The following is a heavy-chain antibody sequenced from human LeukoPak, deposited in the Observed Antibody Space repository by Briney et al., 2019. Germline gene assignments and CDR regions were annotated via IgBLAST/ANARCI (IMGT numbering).Heavy chain of an antibody. CDR3: ATKGRYYDILTGYYTYYYYGMDV. V-gene: IGHV3-21*01. Sequence: GGSLRLSCAASGFTFSSYSMNWVRQAPGEGLEWVSSISSLSTYIYYADSVKGRFTISRDNAKNSLYLQMNSLRAEDTAVYYCATKGRYYDILTGYYTYYYYGMDVWGQGTTVTVSS. D-gene: IGHD3-9*01. CDR1: GFTFSSYS. CDR2: ISSLSTYI. J-gene: IGHJ6*02.